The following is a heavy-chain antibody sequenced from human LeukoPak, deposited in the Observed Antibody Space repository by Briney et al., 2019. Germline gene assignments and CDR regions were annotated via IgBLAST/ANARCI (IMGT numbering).Heavy chain of an antibody. D-gene: IGHD3-3*01. CDR2: INQDGSVK. CDR1: GFAFSTYW. CDR3: TRDFVF. Sequence: GGSLRLSCAASGFAFSTYWMGGVRQAPGKGLEWVGNINQDGSVKHYVDSVRGRFTISRDNARNSVYLQMSALRVEDTAVYYCTRDFVFWGQGSLVTPSS. J-gene: IGHJ4*02. V-gene: IGHV3-7*01.